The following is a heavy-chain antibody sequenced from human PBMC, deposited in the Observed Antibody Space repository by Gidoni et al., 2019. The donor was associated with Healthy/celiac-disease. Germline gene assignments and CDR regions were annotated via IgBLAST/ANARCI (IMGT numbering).Heavy chain of an antibody. CDR1: GFTVSSNY. Sequence: EVQLVESGGCLIQPGGSLRLSCAASGFTVSSNYMSWVRQAPGKGLEWVSVIYSGGSTYYADSVKGRFTISRDNSKNTLYLQMNSLRAEDTAVYYCARGGYCSSTSCYYYYYGMDVWGQGTTVTVSS. D-gene: IGHD2-2*01. V-gene: IGHV3-53*01. CDR3: ARGGYCSSTSCYYYYYGMDV. J-gene: IGHJ6*02. CDR2: IYSGGST.